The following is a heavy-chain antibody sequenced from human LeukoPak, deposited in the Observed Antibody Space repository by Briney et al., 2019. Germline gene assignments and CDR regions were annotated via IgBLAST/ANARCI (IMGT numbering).Heavy chain of an antibody. CDR2: IYYSGST. V-gene: IGHV4-59*08. CDR3: ARHMGSSGYYYYYYYYGMDV. D-gene: IGHD3-22*01. J-gene: IGHJ6*02. Sequence: SETLSLTCTVSGGSISSYYWSWIRQPPGKGLEWIGYIYYSGSTNYNPSLKSRVTISVDTSKNQFSLKLSSVTAADTAVYYRARHMGSSGYYYYYYYYGMDVWGQGTTVTVSS. CDR1: GGSISSYY.